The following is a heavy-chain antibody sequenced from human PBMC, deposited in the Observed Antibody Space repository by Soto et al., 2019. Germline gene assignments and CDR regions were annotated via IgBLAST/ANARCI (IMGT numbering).Heavy chain of an antibody. D-gene: IGHD3-9*01. Sequence: ASVKVSCKASGYTFTSYGISWVRQAPVQGLEWMGWISAYNGNTNYAQKLKGRVTMTTDTSTSTAYMELRSLRSDDTAGYYCARDRMGNYDILTGYSSEYYFDYWGQAPLVIGS. V-gene: IGHV1-18*01. J-gene: IGHJ4*02. CDR2: ISAYNGNT. CDR1: GYTFTSYG. CDR3: ARDRMGNYDILTGYSSEYYFDY.